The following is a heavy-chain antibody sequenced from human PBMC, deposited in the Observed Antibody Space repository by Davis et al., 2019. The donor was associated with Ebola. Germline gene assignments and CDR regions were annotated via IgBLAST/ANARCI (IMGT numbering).Heavy chain of an antibody. D-gene: IGHD3-10*01. V-gene: IGHV1-2*04. J-gene: IGHJ5*02. CDR1: GYTFTGYY. CDR2: INPNSGGT. Sequence: ASVKVSCKASGYTFTGYYMHWVRQAPGQGLEWMGWINPNSGGTHYAQKFQGWVTMTRDTSISTAYMELSRLRSDDTAVYYCARDIAMVIGGWFDPWGQGTLVTVSS. CDR3: ARDIAMVIGGWFDP.